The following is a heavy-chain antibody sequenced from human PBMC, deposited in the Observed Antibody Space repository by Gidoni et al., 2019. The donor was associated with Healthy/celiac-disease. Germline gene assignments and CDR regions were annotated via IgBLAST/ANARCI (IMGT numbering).Heavy chain of an antibody. CDR1: GGSISSGGYY. V-gene: IGHV4-31*03. CDR3: ARGAPKYCSGGSCYRAMDY. J-gene: IGHJ4*02. Sequence: QVQLQESGPGLVKPSQTLSLTCTVSGGSISSGGYYWSWIRQHPGKGLEWMGSIYYSGSTYYNPSLKSRVTISVDTSKNQFSLKLSSVTAADTAVYYCARGAPKYCSGGSCYRAMDYWGQGTLVTVSS. D-gene: IGHD2-15*01. CDR2: IYYSGST.